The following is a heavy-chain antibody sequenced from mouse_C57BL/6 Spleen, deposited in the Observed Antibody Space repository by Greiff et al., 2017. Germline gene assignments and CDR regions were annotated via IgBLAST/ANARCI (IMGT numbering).Heavy chain of an antibody. CDR3: ARASLTGTDY. CDR2: IDPSDSYT. J-gene: IGHJ2*01. V-gene: IGHV1-69*01. CDR1: GYTFTSYW. Sequence: VQLQQPGAELVMPGASVKLSCKASGYTFTSYWMHWVKQRPGQGLEWIGEIDPSDSYTNYNQKFKGKSTLTVDKSSSTAYMQLSSLTSEDSAVYYCARASLTGTDYWGQGTTLTVSS. D-gene: IGHD4-1*01.